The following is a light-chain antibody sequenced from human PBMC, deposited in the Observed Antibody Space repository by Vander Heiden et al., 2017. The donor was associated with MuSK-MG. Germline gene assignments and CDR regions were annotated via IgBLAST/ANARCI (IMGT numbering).Light chain of an antibody. J-gene: IGLJ2*01. CDR1: SSNIGNNA. CDR2: YDD. CDR3: AAWDDRLNGGV. V-gene: IGLV1-36*01. Sequence: QSVLTPPPSVSEAPRQRVTISCSGSSSNIGNNAVHWYQQLPGKAPKGLMYYDDVLPSGVSDRFSCSKSGTSASLAISGLQSEDEADYYCAAWDDRLNGGVFGGGTKLSVL.